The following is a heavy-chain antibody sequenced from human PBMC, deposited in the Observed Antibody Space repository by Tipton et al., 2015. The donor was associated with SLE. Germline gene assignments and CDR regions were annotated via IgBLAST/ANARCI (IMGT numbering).Heavy chain of an antibody. CDR2: IYYSGST. CDR1: GGSISSHY. Sequence: GLVKPSETLSLTCIVSGGSISSHYWSWIRQPPGKGLEWIGYIYYSGSTNYNPSPKSRVTISIATSKNQFSLKLSSVTAADTAVYYCALSLGAALPPLGWGQGTLVTVSS. D-gene: IGHD6-13*01. CDR3: ALSLGAALPPLG. V-gene: IGHV4-59*11. J-gene: IGHJ4*02.